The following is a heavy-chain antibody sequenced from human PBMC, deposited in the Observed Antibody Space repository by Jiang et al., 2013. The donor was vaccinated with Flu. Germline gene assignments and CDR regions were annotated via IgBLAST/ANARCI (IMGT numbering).Heavy chain of an antibody. D-gene: IGHD3-10*01. CDR1: GFTFSNAW. CDR3: TTKYGSGSGERQRVFDI. J-gene: IGHJ3*02. Sequence: PGGSLRLSRAASGFTFSNAWMSWVRQAPGKGLEWVGRIKSKTDGGTTDYAAPVKGRFTISRDDSKNTLYLQMNSLKTEDTAVYYCTTKYGSGSGERQRVFDIWGQGTMVTVSS. V-gene: IGHV3-15*01. CDR2: IKSKTDGGTT.